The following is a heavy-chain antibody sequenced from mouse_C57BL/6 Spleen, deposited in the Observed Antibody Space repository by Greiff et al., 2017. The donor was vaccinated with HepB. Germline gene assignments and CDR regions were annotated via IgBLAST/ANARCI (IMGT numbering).Heavy chain of an antibody. CDR1: GYTFTSYW. D-gene: IGHD3-2*02. Sequence: QVQLQQPGAELVRPGSSVKLSCKASGYTFTSYWMDWVKQRPGQGLEWIGNIYPSDSETHYNQKFKDKATLTVDKSSSTAYMQRSSLTSEDSAVYYCARCAAQATLFDYWGQGTTLTVSS. CDR2: IYPSDSET. V-gene: IGHV1-61*01. CDR3: ARCAAQATLFDY. J-gene: IGHJ2*01.